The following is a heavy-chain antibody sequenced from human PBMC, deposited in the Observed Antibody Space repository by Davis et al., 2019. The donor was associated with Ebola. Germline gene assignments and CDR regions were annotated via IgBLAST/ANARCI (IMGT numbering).Heavy chain of an antibody. D-gene: IGHD2-21*01. CDR1: GGSFSSYY. V-gene: IGHV4-59*12. CDR3: ARGDWLYYYGMDV. Sequence: SETLSLTCAVYGGSFSSYYWSWIRQPPGKGLEWIGYIYYSGSTNYNPSLKSRVTISVDTSKNQFSLKLSSVTAADTAVYYCARGDWLYYYGMDVWGQGTTVTVSS. CDR2: IYYSGST. J-gene: IGHJ6*02.